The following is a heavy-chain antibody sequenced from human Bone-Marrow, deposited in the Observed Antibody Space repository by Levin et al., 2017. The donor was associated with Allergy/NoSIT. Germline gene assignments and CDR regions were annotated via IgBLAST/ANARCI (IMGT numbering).Heavy chain of an antibody. CDR3: ARDFTAPEYWFDP. J-gene: IGHJ5*02. Sequence: KSSETLSLTCTVSGDSISSSSYYWGWIRQPPGKGLEWIGSIHYSGSSYYNPSLKSRVTISIDTSKNQFSLKLSSVAAADTAVYFCARDFTAPEYWFDPWGQGTLVTVSS. CDR2: IHYSGSS. CDR1: GDSISSSSYY. V-gene: IGHV4-39*07. D-gene: IGHD5-18*01.